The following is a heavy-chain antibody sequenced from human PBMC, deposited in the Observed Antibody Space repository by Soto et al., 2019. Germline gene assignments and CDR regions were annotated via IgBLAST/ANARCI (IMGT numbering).Heavy chain of an antibody. V-gene: IGHV1-69*02. D-gene: IGHD2-21*02. CDR1: GGTFSSYT. J-gene: IGHJ5*02. CDR3: ASSTMGVVTAIGSWFDP. Sequence: QVQLVQSGAEVKKPGSSVKVSCKASGGTFSSYTISWVRQAPGQGLEWMGRIIPILGIANYAQKFQGRVTITADNSTSPAYMGLGSLRSEDTAVYYCASSTMGVVTAIGSWFDPWGQGTLVTVSS. CDR2: IIPILGIA.